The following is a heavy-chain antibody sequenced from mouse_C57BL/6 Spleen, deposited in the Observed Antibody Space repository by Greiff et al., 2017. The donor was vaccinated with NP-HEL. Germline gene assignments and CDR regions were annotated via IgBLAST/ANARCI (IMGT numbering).Heavy chain of an antibody. Sequence: EVKLMESGGGLVKPGGSLKLSCAASGFTFSSYAMSWVRQTPEKRLEWVATISDGGSYTYYPDNVKGRFTISRDNAKNNLYLQKSHLKSEDTAMYYCARDYDGYPWFAYWGQGTLVTVSA. V-gene: IGHV5-4*01. CDR1: GFTFSSYA. J-gene: IGHJ3*01. CDR3: ARDYDGYPWFAY. CDR2: ISDGGSYT. D-gene: IGHD2-3*01.